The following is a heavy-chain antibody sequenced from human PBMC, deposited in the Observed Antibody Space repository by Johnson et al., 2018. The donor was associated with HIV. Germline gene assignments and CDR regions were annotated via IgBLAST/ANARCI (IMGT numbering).Heavy chain of an antibody. CDR2: IKQDGSEK. V-gene: IGHV3-7*01. Sequence: VQLVESGGGLVQPGGSLRLSCAASGFTFSSYWMSWVRQAPGKGLEWVANIKQDGSEKFYGDSVKGRFTISRDNSKNTLYLQMNSLRGEDTAVYYCAKWQGSSGAFDIWGQGTMVTVSS. CDR1: GFTFSSYW. J-gene: IGHJ3*02. D-gene: IGHD2-15*01. CDR3: AKWQGSSGAFDI.